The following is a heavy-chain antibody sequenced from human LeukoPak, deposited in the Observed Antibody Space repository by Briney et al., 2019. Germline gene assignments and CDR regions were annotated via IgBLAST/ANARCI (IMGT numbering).Heavy chain of an antibody. CDR3: ARHTPAFDIRAYYGY. D-gene: IGHD3-22*01. V-gene: IGHV4-59*08. J-gene: IGHJ4*02. CDR2: TSYTGTT. CDR1: GGAINSYY. Sequence: PSETLSLTCTVSGGAINSYYWSWIRQPPGKGLEWIGYTSYTGTTDYNPSLKSRVTISVDTSRNQLSLKLSSVTAADTAVYYCARHTPAFDIRAYYGYWGQGILVTVSS.